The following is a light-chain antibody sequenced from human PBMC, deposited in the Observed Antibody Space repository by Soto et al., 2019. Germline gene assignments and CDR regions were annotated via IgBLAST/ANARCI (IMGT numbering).Light chain of an antibody. J-gene: IGKJ1*01. V-gene: IGKV1-39*01. CDR1: QSIAGY. CDR3: QQSYSTLRT. CDR2: AAS. Sequence: DIQMTQSPSSLSASIGDTVIITCRASQSIAGYLNWYQQKPGKAPNLLIYAASTLQSGVPSTFSGGGSGTDFTLTISNLQPEDFATYCCQQSYSTLRTFGQGTKVDI.